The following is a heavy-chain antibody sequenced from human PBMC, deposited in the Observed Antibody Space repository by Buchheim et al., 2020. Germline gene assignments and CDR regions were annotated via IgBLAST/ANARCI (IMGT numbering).Heavy chain of an antibody. CDR3: ARVIGSDYYYGMDV. Sequence: QVQLVESGGGVVQPGRSLRLSCAASGFTFSSYGMHWVRQAPGKGLEWVAAIWYDGSNKYYADSVKGRFTISRDNSKNTLSLQMNSRRAEDTAVYYCARVIGSDYYYGMDVWGQGTT. D-gene: IGHD2-15*01. CDR2: IWYDGSNK. V-gene: IGHV3-33*01. CDR1: GFTFSSYG. J-gene: IGHJ6*02.